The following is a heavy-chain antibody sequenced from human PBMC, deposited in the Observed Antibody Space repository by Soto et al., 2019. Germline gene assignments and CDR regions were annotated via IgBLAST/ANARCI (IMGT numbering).Heavy chain of an antibody. Sequence: QVQLQESGPGLVKPSQTLSLTCTVSGGSISSGGYYWSWIRQHPGKGLEWIGYIYYSGSTYYNPSLKSRVTISVDTSKNQFSLKLISVTVADTAVYYCARFPCTGYESTNWFDPWGQRTRVTVSS. J-gene: IGHJ5*02. CDR3: ARFPCTGYESTNWFDP. CDR2: IYYSGST. CDR1: GGSISSGGYY. D-gene: IGHD3-3*01. V-gene: IGHV4-31*03.